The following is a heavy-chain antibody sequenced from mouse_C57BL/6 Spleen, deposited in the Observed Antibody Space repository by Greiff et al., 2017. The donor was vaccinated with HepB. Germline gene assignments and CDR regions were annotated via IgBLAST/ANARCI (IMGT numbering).Heavy chain of an antibody. CDR1: GFSLTSYG. D-gene: IGHD2-2*01. J-gene: IGHJ3*01. Sequence: VQLKQSGPGLVQPSQSLSITCTVSGFSLTSYGVHWVRQSPGKGLEWLGVIWSGGSTDYNAAFISRLSISKDNSKSQVFFKMNSLQADDTAIYYCARNGGYWFAYWGQGTLVTVSA. CDR3: ARNGGYWFAY. V-gene: IGHV2-2*01. CDR2: IWSGGST.